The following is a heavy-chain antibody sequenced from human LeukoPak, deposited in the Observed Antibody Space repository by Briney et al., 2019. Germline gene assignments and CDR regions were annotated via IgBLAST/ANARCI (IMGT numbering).Heavy chain of an antibody. Sequence: GGSLRLSCAAPGFTASSSYMSWVRQAPGKGLEWVSVIYGDGSPYYSDSVKGRFTISRDNSKSTLYLHMNSLRVEDTAVYYCARVGIASAGLYYFDYWGQGTLVTVSS. CDR2: IYGDGSP. D-gene: IGHD6-13*01. CDR3: ARVGIASAGLYYFDY. V-gene: IGHV3-66*02. CDR1: GFTASSSY. J-gene: IGHJ4*02.